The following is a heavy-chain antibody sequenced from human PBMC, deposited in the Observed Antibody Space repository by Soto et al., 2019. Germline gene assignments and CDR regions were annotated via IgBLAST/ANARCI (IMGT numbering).Heavy chain of an antibody. J-gene: IGHJ4*02. CDR2: ISGSGGST. CDR3: AKDSVYCSSTSCPFDY. V-gene: IGHV3-23*01. CDR1: GFTFSSYA. D-gene: IGHD2-2*01. Sequence: GGSLRLSCAASGFTFSSYAMSWVRQAPGKGLEWVSAISGSGGSTYYADSVKGRFTISRDNSKNTLYLQMNSLRAEGTAVYYCAKDSVYCSSTSCPFDYWGQGTLVTVSS.